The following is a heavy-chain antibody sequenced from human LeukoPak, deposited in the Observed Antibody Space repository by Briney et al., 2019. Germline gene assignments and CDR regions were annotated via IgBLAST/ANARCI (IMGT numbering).Heavy chain of an antibody. CDR3: ARDFCGSGGSCYPNQYYYYYYMDV. CDR2: INHSGST. V-gene: IGHV4-34*01. D-gene: IGHD2-15*01. Sequence: MTSETLSLTCAVYGGSFSGYYWSWIRQPPGKGLEWIGEINHSGSTNYNPSLKSRVTISVDTSKNQFSLKLSSVTAADTAVYYCARDFCGSGGSCYPNQYYYYYYMDVWGKGTTVTVSS. CDR1: GGSFSGYY. J-gene: IGHJ6*03.